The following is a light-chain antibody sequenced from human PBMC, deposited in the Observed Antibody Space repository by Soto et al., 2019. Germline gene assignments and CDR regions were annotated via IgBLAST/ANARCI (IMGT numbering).Light chain of an antibody. CDR2: AAS. Sequence: DIPMTQSPSVMSASVGDTVTITCRASQGISNYVAWFQQKPGKDPKSLIYAASKLQGGVPARFSGSGSGTEFTLTISSLQPEDFATYYCLQHNSYPVSFGGGTKVEIK. V-gene: IGKV1-17*03. J-gene: IGKJ4*01. CDR1: QGISNY. CDR3: LQHNSYPVS.